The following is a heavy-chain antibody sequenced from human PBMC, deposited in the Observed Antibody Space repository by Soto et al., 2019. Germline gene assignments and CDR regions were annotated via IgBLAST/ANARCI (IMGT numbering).Heavy chain of an antibody. D-gene: IGHD3-3*02. V-gene: IGHV3-48*01. CDR2: ISSSSSTI. Sequence: EVQLVESGGGLVQPGGSLRLSCAASGFTFSSYSMNWVRQAPGKGLEWVSYISSSSSTIYYADSVKGRFTISRDNAKNSLYLQMNSLRAEDTAVYYCARAGRHFWSRYPEYWYFDLWGRGTLVTVSS. CDR3: ARAGRHFWSRYPEYWYFDL. J-gene: IGHJ2*01. CDR1: GFTFSSYS.